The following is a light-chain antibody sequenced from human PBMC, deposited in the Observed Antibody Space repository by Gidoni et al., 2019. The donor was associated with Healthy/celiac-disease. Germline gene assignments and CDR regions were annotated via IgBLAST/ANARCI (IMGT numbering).Light chain of an antibody. J-gene: IGLJ2*01. CDR3: NSRDSSVNPSI. CDR1: SLRSYY. Sequence: SSELTQDHAVTVALGQTVSITCQGDSLRSYYASWYQQKPGQAPVLVIYGKNNRPSGIPDRFSGSSSGTTASLTITGAQAEDEADYYCNSRDSSVNPSIFGGGTKLTVL. CDR2: GKN. V-gene: IGLV3-19*01.